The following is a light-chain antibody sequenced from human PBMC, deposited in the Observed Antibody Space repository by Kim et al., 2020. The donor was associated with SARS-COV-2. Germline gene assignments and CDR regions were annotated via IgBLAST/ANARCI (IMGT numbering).Light chain of an antibody. CDR1: QGLVHSDGNTY. J-gene: IGKJ1*01. CDR2: QVS. Sequence: DVVMTQSPLSLPVTLGQPASISCRSSQGLVHSDGNTYLNWFQQRPGQSPRRLIYQVSNRDSGVPDRFSGSGSGTDFTLKISRVEAEDGGFYCCKEGKNWPRTFGRGTKVDIK. V-gene: IGKV2-30*02. CDR3: KEGKNWPRT.